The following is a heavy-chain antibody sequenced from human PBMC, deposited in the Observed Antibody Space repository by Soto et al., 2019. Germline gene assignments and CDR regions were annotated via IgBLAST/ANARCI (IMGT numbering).Heavy chain of an antibody. CDR2: IYPGGSDT. CDR3: ARGDYDILTGSYKSYYGMDV. J-gene: IGHJ6*02. Sequence: PGESLKISCKGSGYFFTSYWIGWVRQMPGKGLEWMGIIYPGGSDTRYSPSFQGQVTISADKSISTAYLQWSSLKASDTAMYYCARGDYDILTGSYKSYYGMDVWGQGTTVTVSS. V-gene: IGHV5-51*01. CDR1: GYFFTSYW. D-gene: IGHD3-9*01.